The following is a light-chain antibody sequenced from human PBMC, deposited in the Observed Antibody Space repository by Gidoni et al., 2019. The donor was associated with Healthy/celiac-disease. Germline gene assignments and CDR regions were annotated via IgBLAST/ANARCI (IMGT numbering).Light chain of an antibody. Sequence: EIVLTPSPATLSLSPGERATLSCRASQSVRSYLAWYQQQPGQAPRLLIYDASNRATGIPARFIGSGSWTDFTLTIISLEPEDFAVYYCQQRSNWPPFTFGPGTKVDIK. J-gene: IGKJ3*01. CDR2: DAS. CDR1: QSVRSY. V-gene: IGKV3-11*01. CDR3: QQRSNWPPFT.